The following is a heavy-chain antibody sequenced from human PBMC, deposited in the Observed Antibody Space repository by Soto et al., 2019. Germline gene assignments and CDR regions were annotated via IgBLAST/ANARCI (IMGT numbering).Heavy chain of an antibody. CDR3: ARVDRGYSNGPLLYSFDY. D-gene: IGHD5-18*01. Sequence: QVQLQESGPGLVKPSETLSLTCTVSGGSISSYYWSWIRQPPGKGLEWIGYIYYSGSTNYNPSLKSRVTISVATSKNQFSLKLSSVTAADTSVYYCARVDRGYSNGPLLYSFDYWGQGTLVTVSS. J-gene: IGHJ4*02. CDR1: GGSISSYY. V-gene: IGHV4-59*01. CDR2: IYYSGST.